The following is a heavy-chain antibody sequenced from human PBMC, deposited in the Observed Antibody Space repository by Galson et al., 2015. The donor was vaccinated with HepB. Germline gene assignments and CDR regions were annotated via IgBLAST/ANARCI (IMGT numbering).Heavy chain of an antibody. D-gene: IGHD3-3*01. CDR3: ARVGDDFWSGYNYYYYYGMDV. CDR2: IYYSGST. V-gene: IGHV4-31*03. Sequence: LSLTYTVSGGSISSGGYYWSWIRQHPGKGLEWIGYIYYSGSTYYNPSLKSRVTISVDTSKNQFSLKLSSVTAADTAVYYCARVGDDFWSGYNYYYYYGMDVWGQGTTVTVSS. CDR1: GGSISSGGYY. J-gene: IGHJ6*02.